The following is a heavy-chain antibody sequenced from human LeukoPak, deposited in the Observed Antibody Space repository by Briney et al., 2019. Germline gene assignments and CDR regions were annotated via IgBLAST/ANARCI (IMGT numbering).Heavy chain of an antibody. Sequence: RASVKVSCKASGYTFTSYYMHWVRQAPGQGLEWMGIINPNSGGTNYAQKFQGRVTMTRDTSISTAYMELSRLRSDDTAVYYCARSGSGWSDGRGWFDPWGQGTLVTVSS. D-gene: IGHD6-19*01. CDR2: INPNSGGT. CDR1: GYTFTSYY. J-gene: IGHJ5*02. CDR3: ARSGSGWSDGRGWFDP. V-gene: IGHV1-2*02.